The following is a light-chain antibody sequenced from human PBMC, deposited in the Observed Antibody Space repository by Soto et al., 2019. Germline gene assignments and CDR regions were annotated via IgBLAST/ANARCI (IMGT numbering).Light chain of an antibody. J-gene: IGKJ3*01. CDR1: QSVSSSY. CDR2: GAS. Sequence: EIVLTQSPGTLSLSPWERATLSCRASQSVSSSYLAWYQQKPGQAPRLLIYGASSRATGIPDRFSGSGSGTDFTLTISTLEPEDFAVYYCQQYGSSPFTFGPGTKVDIK. V-gene: IGKV3-20*01. CDR3: QQYGSSPFT.